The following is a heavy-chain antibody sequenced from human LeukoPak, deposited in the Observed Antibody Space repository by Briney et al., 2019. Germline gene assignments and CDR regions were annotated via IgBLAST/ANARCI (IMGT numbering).Heavy chain of an antibody. CDR2: IYYSGST. J-gene: IGHJ5*02. D-gene: IGHD6-13*01. V-gene: IGHV4-39*01. Sequence: SETLSLTCTVSGASFSSSTYYWGWIRQPPGKGLEWIGSIYYSGSTYYNPSLKSRVTMSVDTSKNQFSLKLSSVTAADTAVYYCARTSLMGAYSSSPRFRFGSWFDPWGQGTLVTVSS. CDR1: GASFSSSTYY. CDR3: ARTSLMGAYSSSPRFRFGSWFDP.